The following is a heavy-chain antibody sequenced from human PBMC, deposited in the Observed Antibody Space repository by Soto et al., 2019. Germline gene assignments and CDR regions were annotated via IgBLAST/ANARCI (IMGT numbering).Heavy chain of an antibody. CDR2: IYSGGGT. CDR3: AGGNNVLDRD. CDR1: GFTVSRNY. D-gene: IGHD3-16*01. V-gene: IGHV3-66*01. Sequence: EVQLVESGGGLVQPGESLRLSCAAAGFTVSRNYMIWVRQPPGQGLEWVSLIYSGGGTSYADSVKGRFTISRDNSKNTPYLQMNSLRAEDTAVYYCAGGNNVLDRDWGQGTMVTVSS. J-gene: IGHJ4*02.